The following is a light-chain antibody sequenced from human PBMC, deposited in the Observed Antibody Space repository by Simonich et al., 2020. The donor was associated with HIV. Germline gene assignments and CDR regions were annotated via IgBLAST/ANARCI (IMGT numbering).Light chain of an antibody. J-gene: IGKJ3*01. CDR2: WAS. CDR3: QQYYSTPFT. V-gene: IGKV4-1*01. Sequence: DIVMTQSPDSLAVSLGERATINCRSSQSVFYRSSNKNYLAWYQQKPGQPPKLLIYWASTRESGVPDRFSGSGSGTDFTLTISSLQAEDVAVYYCQQYYSTPFTFGPGTKVDIK. CDR1: QSVFYRSSNKNY.